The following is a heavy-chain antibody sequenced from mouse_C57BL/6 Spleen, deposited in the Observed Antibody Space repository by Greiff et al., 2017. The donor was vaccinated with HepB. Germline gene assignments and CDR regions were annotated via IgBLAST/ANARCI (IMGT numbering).Heavy chain of an antibody. J-gene: IGHJ4*01. D-gene: IGHD1-1*01. Sequence: VQLQQSGPCLVQPSQSLSITCTVSGFSLTSYGVHWVRQSPGKGLEWLGVIWSGGSTDYNAAFISRLSISKDNSKSQVFFKMNSLQADDTAIYYCARDRSSYRDYAMDYWGQGTSVTVSS. V-gene: IGHV2-2*01. CDR3: ARDRSSYRDYAMDY. CDR1: GFSLTSYG. CDR2: IWSGGST.